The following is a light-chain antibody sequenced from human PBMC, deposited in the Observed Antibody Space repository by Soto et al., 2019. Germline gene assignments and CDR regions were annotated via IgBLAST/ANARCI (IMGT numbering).Light chain of an antibody. CDR3: QQTYSALWT. V-gene: IGKV1-39*01. CDR1: QTITTC. J-gene: IGKJ1*01. CDR2: TAS. Sequence: DIQMTQSLSSLSASVGDRATISCRASQTITTCLNWYQQKPGKAPKLLIYTASSLHSGVPSRFSGSGSETDFTLTISSLQPEDFAAYYCQQTYSALWTFGQGTKLEIK.